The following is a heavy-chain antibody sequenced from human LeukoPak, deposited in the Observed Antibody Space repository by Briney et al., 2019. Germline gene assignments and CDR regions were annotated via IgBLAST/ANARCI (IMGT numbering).Heavy chain of an antibody. V-gene: IGHV1-18*01. CDR2: ISAYNGNT. CDR1: GYTFTSYS. J-gene: IGHJ5*02. CDR3: ARGRPAYNWFDP. Sequence: ASVKVSCKASGYTFTSYSISWVRQAPGQGLEWMGWISAYNGNTVSAQKVKGRVTMATDTSTSTAYMELRSLKSDDTAVYYCARGRPAYNWFDPWGQGTLVTVSS. D-gene: IGHD6-6*01.